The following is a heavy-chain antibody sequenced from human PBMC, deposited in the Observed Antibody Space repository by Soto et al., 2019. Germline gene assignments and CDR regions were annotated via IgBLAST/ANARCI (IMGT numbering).Heavy chain of an antibody. CDR3: AKAGGGPYSSSWYRKPLHFFDY. Sequence: PGGSLRLSCAASGFTFSSYAMSWVRQAPGKGLEWVSAISGSGGSTYYADSVKGRFTISRDNSKNTLYLQMNSLRAEDTAVYYCAKAGGGPYSSSWYRKPLHFFDYWGQGTLVTVSS. V-gene: IGHV3-23*01. J-gene: IGHJ4*02. CDR2: ISGSGGST. CDR1: GFTFSSYA. D-gene: IGHD6-13*01.